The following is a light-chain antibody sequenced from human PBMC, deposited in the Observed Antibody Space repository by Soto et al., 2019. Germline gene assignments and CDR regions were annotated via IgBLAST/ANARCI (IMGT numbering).Light chain of an antibody. CDR3: SSYTSSSTVV. Sequence: QSALTQPASVSGSPGQSITIYCTGTSSDVGRYNYVSWYQQHPGKAPKLMIYDVSNRPSGVSNRFSGSKSGNTASLTISGLQAEDEADYYCSSYTSSSTVVFGGGTKLTVL. J-gene: IGLJ2*01. V-gene: IGLV2-14*01. CDR1: SSDVGRYNY. CDR2: DVS.